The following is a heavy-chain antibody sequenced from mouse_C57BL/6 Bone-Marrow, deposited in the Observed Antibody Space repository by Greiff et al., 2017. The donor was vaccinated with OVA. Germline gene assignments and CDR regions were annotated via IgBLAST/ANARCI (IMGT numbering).Heavy chain of an antibody. V-gene: IGHV1-52*01. Sequence: QVQLQQPGAELVRPGSSVKLSCKASGYTFTSYLMHWVKQRPIQGLEWIGNIDPSDSETHYNQKFKDKATLTVDKSSSTAYMQLSSLTSEDSAVYYGARGIEDWYFDVWGTGTTVTVSS. CDR3: ARGIEDWYFDV. CDR1: GYTFTSYL. CDR2: IDPSDSET. J-gene: IGHJ1*03.